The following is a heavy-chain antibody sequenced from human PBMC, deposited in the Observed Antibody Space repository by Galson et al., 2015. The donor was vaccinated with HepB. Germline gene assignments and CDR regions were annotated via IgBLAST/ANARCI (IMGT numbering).Heavy chain of an antibody. J-gene: IGHJ6*02. CDR3: ASTPPGSARYYYYYGMDV. Sequence: SLRLSCAASGFTFSSYAMNWVRQAPGRGLEWVSYISSSGSTIYYADSVKGRFTISRDNAKNSLYLQMNSLRAEDTAVYYCASTPPGSARYYYYYGMDVWGQGTTVTVSS. CDR2: ISSSGSTI. D-gene: IGHD3-10*01. V-gene: IGHV3-48*03. CDR1: GFTFSSYA.